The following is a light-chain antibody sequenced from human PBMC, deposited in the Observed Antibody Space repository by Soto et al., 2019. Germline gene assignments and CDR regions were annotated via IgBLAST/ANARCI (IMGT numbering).Light chain of an antibody. CDR1: NNVSSN. CDR2: DAA. V-gene: IGKV3-11*01. J-gene: IGKJ1*01. Sequence: PRERATVSCRAGNNVSSNLAWYQQQHGQAPSPLIYDAANRATGIAARCRGSGCGTDFTLTISSIVPEDDAVYYCHQHWNWLTRTFGQGTKVDI. CDR3: HQHWNWLTRT.